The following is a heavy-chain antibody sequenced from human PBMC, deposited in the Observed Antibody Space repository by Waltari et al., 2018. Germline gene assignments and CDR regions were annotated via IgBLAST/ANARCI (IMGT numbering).Heavy chain of an antibody. CDR2: VDPEDGET. J-gene: IGHJ4*02. D-gene: IGHD1-26*01. V-gene: IGHV1-69-2*01. CDR1: GYTFTDDY. Sequence: EVQLVQSGAEVKKPGATVKLSCKASGYTFTDDYMHWVQQAPVKGLEWMGRVDPEDGETIYAEKFQGRVTITADTSTDTAYMELSSLRSEDTAVYYCAFRGSYFDYWGQGTLVTVSS. CDR3: AFRGSYFDY.